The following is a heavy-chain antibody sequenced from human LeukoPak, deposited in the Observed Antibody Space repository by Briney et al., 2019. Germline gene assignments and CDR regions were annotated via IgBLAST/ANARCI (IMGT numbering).Heavy chain of an antibody. D-gene: IGHD2-21*02. CDR3: AKSPGDCYRCNMDV. Sequence: PGGSLRLSCAASGFTFDDYAMHWVRQAPGKGLEWVSGISWNSGSIGYADSVKGRFTISRDNAKNSLYLQMNSLRAEDTAVYYCAKSPGDCYRCNMDVWGKGTTVTISS. CDR1: GFTFDDYA. CDR2: ISWNSGSI. J-gene: IGHJ6*03. V-gene: IGHV3-9*01.